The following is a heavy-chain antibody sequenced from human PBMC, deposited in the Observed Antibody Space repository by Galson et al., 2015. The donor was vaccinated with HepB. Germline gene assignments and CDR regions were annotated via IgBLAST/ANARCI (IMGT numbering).Heavy chain of an antibody. CDR3: ARAAGRVDP. CDR1: GFSFSEFY. Sequence: SLRLSCAASGFSFSEFYMTWIRQAPGKGLEWISYISESGTTTYYADSVKGRFTVSRDNAKNSLYLQMNSLRAEDTAVYYCARAAGRVDPWGQGTLVTVSS. V-gene: IGHV3-11*01. J-gene: IGHJ5*02. CDR2: ISESGTTT.